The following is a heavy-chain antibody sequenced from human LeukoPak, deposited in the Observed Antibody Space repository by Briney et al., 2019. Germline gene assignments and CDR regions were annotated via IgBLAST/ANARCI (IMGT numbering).Heavy chain of an antibody. Sequence: ASVKVSCKASGYTFTGYYMHWVRQAPGQGLEWMGWINPNSGATNYAQKFQGRVTMTRDTSISTAYMELSRLRSDDTAVYYCARDPGKGYFDYWGQGTLVTVSS. D-gene: IGHD1-14*01. V-gene: IGHV1-2*02. CDR2: INPNSGAT. J-gene: IGHJ4*02. CDR3: ARDPGKGYFDY. CDR1: GYTFTGYY.